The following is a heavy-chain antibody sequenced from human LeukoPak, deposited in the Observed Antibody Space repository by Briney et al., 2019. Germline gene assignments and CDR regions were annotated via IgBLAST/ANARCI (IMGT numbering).Heavy chain of an antibody. CDR2: IYTSDANT. V-gene: IGHV5-51*01. CDR1: ELSITTYW. D-gene: IGHD2-2*01. J-gene: IGHJ4*02. CDR3: ARRRWCSSTSCPPDS. Sequence: GESLKISCRASELSITTYWIGWVRQMPGKGLEWMGIIYTSDANTRYSPSFQGQVTMSADNFINTAYLQWSMMSDSAAVMYYCARRRWCSSTSCPPDSWGQGTLVTVSS.